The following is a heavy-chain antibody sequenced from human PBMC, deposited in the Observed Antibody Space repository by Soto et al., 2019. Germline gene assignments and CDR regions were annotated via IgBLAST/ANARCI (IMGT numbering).Heavy chain of an antibody. Sequence: ASVKVSCKASGYTFTAFFMHWVRQAPGKGLEWMGIINPSGGTTNYAQKLQGRVAMTWDTSTSTVYMDLSSLRSDDTAVYYCARAPYSSSSFFFDYWGPGTLVTVPS. J-gene: IGHJ4*02. CDR3: ARAPYSSSSFFFDY. D-gene: IGHD6-6*01. V-gene: IGHV1-46*01. CDR2: INPSGGTT. CDR1: GYTFTAFF.